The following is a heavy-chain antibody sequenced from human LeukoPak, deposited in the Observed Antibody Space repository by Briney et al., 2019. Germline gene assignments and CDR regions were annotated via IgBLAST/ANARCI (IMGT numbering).Heavy chain of an antibody. CDR2: IRYDGSIK. V-gene: IGHV3-30*02. Sequence: PGGSLRLSCAASGFTFSSYGMHWVRQGPGKGLEWVAFIRYDGSIKYYADSVKGRFTISRDTSKNTLYLQMNSLRAEDTAVYYCARTEWEMATIGSVEGDYWGQGTLVTVSS. J-gene: IGHJ4*02. D-gene: IGHD5-24*01. CDR1: GFTFSSYG. CDR3: ARTEWEMATIGSVEGDY.